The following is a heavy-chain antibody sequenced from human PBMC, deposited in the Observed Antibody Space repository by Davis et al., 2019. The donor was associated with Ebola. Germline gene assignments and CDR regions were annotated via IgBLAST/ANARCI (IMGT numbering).Heavy chain of an antibody. CDR1: GYTFTGYY. CDR3: ARGGYCSGGSCYIDWFDS. J-gene: IGHJ5*01. CDR2: INPNSGGT. D-gene: IGHD2-15*01. V-gene: IGHV1-2*04. Sequence: AASVKVSCKASGYTFTGYYMHWVRQAPGQGLEWMGWINPNSGGTNYAQKFQGWVTMTRDTSISTAYMELSRLRSDDTAVYYCARGGYCSGGSCYIDWFDSWGQGTLVTVSS.